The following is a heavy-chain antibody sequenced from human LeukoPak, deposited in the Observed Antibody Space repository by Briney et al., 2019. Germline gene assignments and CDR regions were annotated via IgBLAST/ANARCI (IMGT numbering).Heavy chain of an antibody. CDR3: ARGVYYDSSGYNPFDY. D-gene: IGHD3-22*01. CDR2: IRYDGSNK. CDR1: GFTFSSYG. V-gene: IGHV3-30*02. Sequence: GGSLRLSCAASGFTFSSYGMHWVRQAPGKGLEWVAFIRYDGSNKYYADSVKGRFTISRDNSKNTLYLQMNSLRAEDTAVYYCARGVYYDSSGYNPFDYWGQGTLVTVSS. J-gene: IGHJ4*02.